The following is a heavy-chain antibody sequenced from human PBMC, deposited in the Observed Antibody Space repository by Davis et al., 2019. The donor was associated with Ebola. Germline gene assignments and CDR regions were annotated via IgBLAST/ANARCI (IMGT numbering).Heavy chain of an antibody. V-gene: IGHV3-48*03. CDR2: ISSSGSTI. CDR3: ARVSSGWEFGASDV. CDR1: GFTFSSYE. D-gene: IGHD6-19*01. Sequence: GESLKISCAASGFTFSSYEMNWVRQAPGKGLEWVSYISSSGSTIYYADSVKGRFTISRDNAKNSLYLQMNSLRAEDTAVYYCARVSSGWEFGASDVWGQGTVVTVSS. J-gene: IGHJ3*01.